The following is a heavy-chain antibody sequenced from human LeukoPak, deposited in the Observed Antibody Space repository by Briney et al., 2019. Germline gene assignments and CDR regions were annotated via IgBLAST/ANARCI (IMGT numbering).Heavy chain of an antibody. D-gene: IGHD4-23*01. Sequence: PGGSLRLSCAASGFTFSSYAMSWVRQAPGKGLEWVSSISGSGGSTTYADSVRGRFTISRDNSKNTVFLQMSSLRADDTAIYYCARGATPYDYGGNSVYWGQGTLVTVSS. CDR3: ARGATPYDYGGNSVY. CDR1: GFTFSSYA. J-gene: IGHJ4*02. CDR2: ISGSGGST. V-gene: IGHV3-23*01.